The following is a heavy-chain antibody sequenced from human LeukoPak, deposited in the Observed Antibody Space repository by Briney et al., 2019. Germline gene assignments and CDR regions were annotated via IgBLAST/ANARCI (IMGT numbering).Heavy chain of an antibody. D-gene: IGHD1-26*01. CDR1: GVSFSSYA. CDR2: ISASCGST. V-gene: IGHV3-23*01. J-gene: IGHJ4*02. Sequence: GGSLRLTCAASGVSFSSYAMCWVRQGPGNGLEWVSGISASCGSTSYADSVHGRFTISRDNSSKNLYLQMISLMADDTAVDFCSTEVSGSYLASDYWGQGTPVPVSA. CDR3: STEVSGSYLASDY.